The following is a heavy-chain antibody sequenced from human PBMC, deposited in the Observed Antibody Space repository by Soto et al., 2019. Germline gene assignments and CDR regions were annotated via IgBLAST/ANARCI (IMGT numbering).Heavy chain of an antibody. D-gene: IGHD3-3*01. J-gene: IGHJ5*02. CDR1: GYTFTSYG. V-gene: IGHV1-18*01. CDR3: ARDTSYYDFWSGYYPFDP. Sequence: GASVKVSCKASGYTFTSYGISWVRQAPGQGLEWMGWISAYNGNTNYAQKLQGRVTMTTDTSTSTAYMELRSLRSDDTAVYYCARDTSYYDFWSGYYPFDPWGQGTLVTVSS. CDR2: ISAYNGNT.